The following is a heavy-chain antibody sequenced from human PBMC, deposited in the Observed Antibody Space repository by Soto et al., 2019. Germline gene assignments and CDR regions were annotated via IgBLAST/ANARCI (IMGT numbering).Heavy chain of an antibody. Sequence: SETLSLTCTVSGGSISSSSYYWGWIRQPPGKGLEWIGSIYYSGSTYYNPSLKSRVTISVDTSKNQFSLKLSSVTAADTAVYYCARQGYCSSTSCYDAFDIWGQGTMVTVSS. CDR2: IYYSGST. CDR3: ARQGYCSSTSCYDAFDI. D-gene: IGHD2-2*01. J-gene: IGHJ3*02. V-gene: IGHV4-39*01. CDR1: GGSISSSSYY.